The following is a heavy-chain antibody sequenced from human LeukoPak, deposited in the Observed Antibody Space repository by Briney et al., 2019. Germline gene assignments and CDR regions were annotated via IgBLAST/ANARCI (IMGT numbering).Heavy chain of an antibody. Sequence: GGSLRLSCAVSGFTFSSYAMSWVRQAPGKGLEWVSATSGSGASAYYADSVKGRFTISRDNSKNSLYLQMNSLRAEDTAVYYCARDGSCSSTSCYYYYYYMDVWGKGTTVTVSS. J-gene: IGHJ6*03. D-gene: IGHD2-2*01. CDR3: ARDGSCSSTSCYYYYYYMDV. CDR1: GFTFSSYA. CDR2: TSGSGASA. V-gene: IGHV3-23*01.